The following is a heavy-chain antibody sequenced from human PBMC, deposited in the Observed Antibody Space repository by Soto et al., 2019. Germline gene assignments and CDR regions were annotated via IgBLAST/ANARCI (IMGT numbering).Heavy chain of an antibody. Sequence: QITLKESGPPLVKPTQTLALTCTFSGFSLSTSGVGVGWIRQPPGKALEWLALIYWDDDKRYSPSLKSRLTITKDTSKNQVVLTMTNMDPVDTATYYCAHRRRGSGYFWYFDYWGQGTLVTVSS. CDR3: AHRRRGSGYFWYFDY. CDR1: GFSLSTSGVG. V-gene: IGHV2-5*02. CDR2: IYWDDDK. D-gene: IGHD3-3*01. J-gene: IGHJ4*02.